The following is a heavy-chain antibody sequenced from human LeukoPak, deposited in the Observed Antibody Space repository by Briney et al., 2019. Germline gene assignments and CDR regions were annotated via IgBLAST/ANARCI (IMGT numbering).Heavy chain of an antibody. CDR2: IYYSGNA. D-gene: IGHD1-7*01. V-gene: IGHV4-39*07. CDR1: GDSISSSSHS. CDR3: ARSGFGTTNIYSYFAY. Sequence: PSETLSLTCSVSGDSISSSSHSWGWIRQPPGKGREWIGTIYYSGNAYYNPSLKSRVTISADTSKNHFSLTLTSVAAADTAIYYCARSGFGTTNIYSYFAYWGQGTLVTVSS. J-gene: IGHJ4*02.